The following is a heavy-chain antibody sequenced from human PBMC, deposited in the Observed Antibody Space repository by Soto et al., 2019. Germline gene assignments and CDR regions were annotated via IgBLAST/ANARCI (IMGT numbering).Heavy chain of an antibody. D-gene: IGHD6-13*01. CDR3: ARGIRDFQH. CDR2: IYHSGST. J-gene: IGHJ1*01. Sequence: SETLSLTWAFSGGSTSSGGYSLSWIRQPPGKGLEWIGYIYHSGSTYYNPSLKSRVTISVDRSKNQFSLKLSSVTAADTAVYYCARGIRDFQHWGQGTLVTVSS. V-gene: IGHV4-30-2*01. CDR1: GGSTSSGGYS.